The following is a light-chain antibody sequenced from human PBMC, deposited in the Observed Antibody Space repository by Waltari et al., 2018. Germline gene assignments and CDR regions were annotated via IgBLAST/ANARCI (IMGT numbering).Light chain of an antibody. V-gene: IGKV1-12*01. CDR3: EQANSFPLN. Sequence: DILMTQSPSSVSASVGARVTISCRARQDIRSRLAWEQDKPGKAPNLLIYATSTLQSGVPSRFSGRGSGAACTHTSSRLRPEYFATYDCEQANSFPLNFGGGTKVEIK. J-gene: IGKJ4*01. CDR2: ATS. CDR1: QDIRSR.